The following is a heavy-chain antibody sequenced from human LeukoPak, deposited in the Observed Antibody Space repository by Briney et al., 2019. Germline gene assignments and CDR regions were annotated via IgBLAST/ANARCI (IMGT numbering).Heavy chain of an antibody. V-gene: IGHV3-21*01. CDR3: ARSDSSGWYPEYDP. D-gene: IGHD6-19*01. CDR1: GFTFSSYS. J-gene: IGHJ5*02. Sequence: PGGSLRLSCAASGFTFSSYSMNWVRQAPGKGLEWVSSISRSSSYIYYAGSVKGRFTISRDNAKNSLYLQMNSLRAEDTAVYYCARSDSSGWYPEYDPWGQGTLVTVSS. CDR2: ISRSSSYI.